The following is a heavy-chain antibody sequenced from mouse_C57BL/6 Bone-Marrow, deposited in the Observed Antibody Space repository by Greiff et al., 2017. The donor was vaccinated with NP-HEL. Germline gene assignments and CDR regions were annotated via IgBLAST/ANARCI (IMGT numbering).Heavy chain of an antibody. CDR2: IDPETGGT. D-gene: IGHD2-3*01. CDR3: TKDCDGYCAWFAY. V-gene: IGHV1-15*01. CDR1: GYTFTDYE. J-gene: IGHJ3*01. Sequence: QVQLQQSGAELVRPGASVTLSCKASGYTFTDYEMHWVKQTPVHGLEWIGAIDPETGGTAYNQKFKGKAILTADKSSSTAYMELRSLTSEDSAVYYCTKDCDGYCAWFAYWGQGTLGTVSA.